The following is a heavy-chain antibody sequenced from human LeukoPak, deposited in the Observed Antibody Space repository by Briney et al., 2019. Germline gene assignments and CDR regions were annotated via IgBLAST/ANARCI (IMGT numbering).Heavy chain of an antibody. V-gene: IGHV3-30*18. Sequence: PGRSLRLPCAASGFTFSSYGMHWVRQAPGKGLEWVAVISYDGSNKYYVDSVKGRFTISRDTSKNTLSLQMNSLRAEDTAVYYCAKDRHYYGSGSYGYFDYWGQGTLVTVSS. CDR2: ISYDGSNK. CDR1: GFTFSSYG. J-gene: IGHJ4*02. CDR3: AKDRHYYGSGSYGYFDY. D-gene: IGHD3-10*01.